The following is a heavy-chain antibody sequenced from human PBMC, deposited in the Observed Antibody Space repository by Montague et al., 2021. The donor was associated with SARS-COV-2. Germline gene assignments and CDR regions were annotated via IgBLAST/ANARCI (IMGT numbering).Heavy chain of an antibody. V-gene: IGHV4-39*01. D-gene: IGHD4-23*01. CDR1: SDSISSRGYC. CDR2: ICYGGST. J-gene: IGHJ3*01. Sequence: SETLSLTCSVSSDSISSRGYCWAWIRQSPGKGLEWIGNICYGGSTYYNPSLRSRVAMSAETSKSQFSLKLYSVTAADTSIYYCARRRDRSTVVSPAVFDLWGQGTMVIVSS. CDR3: ARRRDRSTVVSPAVFDL.